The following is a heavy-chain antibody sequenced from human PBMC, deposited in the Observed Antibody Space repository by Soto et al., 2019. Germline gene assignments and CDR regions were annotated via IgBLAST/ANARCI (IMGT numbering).Heavy chain of an antibody. CDR1: GFTFSSYS. Sequence: GSLRLSCAASGFTFSSYSMNWVRQAPGKGLEWVSYISSSSSTIYYADSVKGRFTISRDNAKNSLYLQMNSLRDEDTAVYYCARDPPIYDSSGYQLFDYWGQGTLVTVSS. D-gene: IGHD3-22*01. V-gene: IGHV3-48*02. CDR3: ARDPPIYDSSGYQLFDY. CDR2: ISSSSSTI. J-gene: IGHJ4*02.